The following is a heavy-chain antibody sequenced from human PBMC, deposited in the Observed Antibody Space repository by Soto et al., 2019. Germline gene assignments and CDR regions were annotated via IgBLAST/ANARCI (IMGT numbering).Heavy chain of an antibody. D-gene: IGHD3-3*01. J-gene: IGHJ4*02. CDR1: GFTLSDYP. CDR2: VTGNGGST. Sequence: GGSLRLSCAASGFTLSDYPMSWVRQAPGKGLEWVSAVTGNGGSTYYADSVKGRFTISRDNSKNTLYVQMSGLRADDTAVYYCAKARDQYVFWSGPDFRGQGTLVTVSS. V-gene: IGHV3-23*01. CDR3: AKARDQYVFWSGPDF.